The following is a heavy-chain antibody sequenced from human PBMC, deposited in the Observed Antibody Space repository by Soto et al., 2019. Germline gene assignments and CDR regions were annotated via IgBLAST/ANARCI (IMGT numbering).Heavy chain of an antibody. D-gene: IGHD3-9*01. Sequence: SETLSLTCTVSGGSISSSSYYWGWIRQPPGKGLEWIGSIYYSGSTYYNPSLKSRVTISVDTSKNQFSLKLSSVTAADTAVYYCARAVGDILTSSNWFDPWGQGTLVTVSS. CDR2: IYYSGST. CDR3: ARAVGDILTSSNWFDP. CDR1: GGSISSSSYY. V-gene: IGHV4-39*01. J-gene: IGHJ5*02.